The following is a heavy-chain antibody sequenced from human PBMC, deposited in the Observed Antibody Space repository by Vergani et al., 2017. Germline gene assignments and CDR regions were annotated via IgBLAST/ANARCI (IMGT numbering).Heavy chain of an antibody. J-gene: IGHJ1*01. CDR3: ASQYYDFWSGRD. V-gene: IGHV3-66*04. CDR2: IFRGGYN. CDR1: GFPAGSHN. D-gene: IGHD3-3*01. Sequence: QLVESGGDLVQPGGPLRLSCAVPGFPAGSHNMIWFRKAPGKGLEWVSVIFRGGYNYYADSVKGRFTISRDDSKNSLYLQMNSLRAEDTAVYYCASQYYDFWSGRDWGQGTLVTVSS.